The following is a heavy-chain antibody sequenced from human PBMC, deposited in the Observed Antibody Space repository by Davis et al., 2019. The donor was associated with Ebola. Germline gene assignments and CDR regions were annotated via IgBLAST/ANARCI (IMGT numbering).Heavy chain of an antibody. CDR3: ARVCDPHDSSGYYPHDAFDI. V-gene: IGHV1-8*02. D-gene: IGHD3-22*01. CDR2: MNPNSGNT. Sequence: AASVKVSCKAFGYTFTSYGINWVRQATGQGLEWMGWMNPNSGNTGYAQKFQGRVTMTRNTSISTAYMELSSLRSEDTAVYYCARVCDPHDSSGYYPHDAFDIWGQGTMVTVSS. CDR1: GYTFTSYG. J-gene: IGHJ3*02.